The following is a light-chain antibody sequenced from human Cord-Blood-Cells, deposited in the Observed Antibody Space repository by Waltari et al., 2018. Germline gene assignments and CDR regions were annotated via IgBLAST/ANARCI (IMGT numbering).Light chain of an antibody. J-gene: IGKJ1*01. V-gene: IGKV1-5*01. CDR1: QSTSSG. Sequence: GARVTITSRASQSTSSGLAWSQQKPEKAPQLLIYDADSLESGVPSRFSGSGSGTEFTLTISSLQPEDFASYDCQQYNSYWTFGKGTKVEIK. CDR2: DAD. CDR3: QQYNSYWT.